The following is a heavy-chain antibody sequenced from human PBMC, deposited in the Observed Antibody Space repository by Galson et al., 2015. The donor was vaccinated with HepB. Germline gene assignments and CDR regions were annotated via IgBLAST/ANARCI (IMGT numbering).Heavy chain of an antibody. CDR3: ARGWISYFYYMDV. D-gene: IGHD2-2*03. CDR1: GFTFSSYW. CDR2: IKQDGSEK. V-gene: IGHV3-7*03. Sequence: SLRLSCAASGFTFSSYWMSWVRQAPGKGLEWVANIKQDGSEKYYVDSVKGRFTISRDNAKNSLYLQMNSLRGEDTAVYYCARGWISYFYYMDVWGKGTTVTVSS. J-gene: IGHJ6*03.